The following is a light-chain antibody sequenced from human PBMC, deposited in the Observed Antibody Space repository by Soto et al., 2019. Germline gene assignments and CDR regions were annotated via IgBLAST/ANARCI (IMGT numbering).Light chain of an antibody. CDR1: QSIRSH. V-gene: IGKV1-39*01. J-gene: IGKJ2*01. Sequence: DIQMTQSPSSLSASVRDRVTITCRASQSIRSHLNWYQERPGKAPKLLIYAASSLQSGVPSRFSGTGSGTDFTLTISSLQTEDFATYYCQQSYNPPYTFGQGTKLEIK. CDR2: AAS. CDR3: QQSYNPPYT.